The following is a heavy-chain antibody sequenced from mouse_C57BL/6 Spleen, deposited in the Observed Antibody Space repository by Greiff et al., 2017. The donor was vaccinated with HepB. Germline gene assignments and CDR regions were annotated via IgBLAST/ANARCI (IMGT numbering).Heavy chain of an antibody. D-gene: IGHD2-14*01. J-gene: IGHJ2*01. CDR3: ARRGTDGLYFDY. CDR2: IYPRSGNT. Sequence: QVHVKQSGAELARPGASVKLSCKASGYTFTSYGISWVKQRTGQGLEWIGEIYPRSGNTYYNEKFKGKATLTADKSSSTAYMELRSRTSEDSAVYFCARRGTDGLYFDYWGQGTTLTVSS. V-gene: IGHV1-81*01. CDR1: GYTFTSYG.